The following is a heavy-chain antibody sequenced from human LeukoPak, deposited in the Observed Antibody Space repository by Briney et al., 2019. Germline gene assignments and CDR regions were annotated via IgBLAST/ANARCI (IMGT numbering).Heavy chain of an antibody. CDR2: ITPSGGT. V-gene: IGHV1-2*02. Sequence: SVKVSCKASGYTFTSYAIHWVRQAPGQGLEWMGWITPSGGTNYPQKFQGRVAITWDTSITTAYMDLSRLTSDDTAVYYCARDRYGDGFAHLDYWGQGTLVTVSS. D-gene: IGHD5-24*01. CDR3: ARDRYGDGFAHLDY. J-gene: IGHJ4*02. CDR1: GYTFTSYA.